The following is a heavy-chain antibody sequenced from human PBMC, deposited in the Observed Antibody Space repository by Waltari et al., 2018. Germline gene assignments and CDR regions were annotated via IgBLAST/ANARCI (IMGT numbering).Heavy chain of an antibody. D-gene: IGHD2-2*01. CDR2: ISGSGGST. CDR1: GFTFSSYA. CDR3: AKEMSSSRPYYYYYGMDV. Sequence: EVQLLESGGGLVQPGGSLRLSCAASGFTFSSYAMSWVRQAPGNGLEWVSAISGSGGSTYYADSVKGRFTISRDNSKNTLYLQMNSLRAEDTAVYYCAKEMSSSRPYYYYYGMDVWGQGTTVTVSS. V-gene: IGHV3-23*01. J-gene: IGHJ6*02.